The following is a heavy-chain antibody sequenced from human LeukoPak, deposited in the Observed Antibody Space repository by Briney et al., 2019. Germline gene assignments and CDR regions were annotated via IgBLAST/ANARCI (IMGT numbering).Heavy chain of an antibody. CDR1: GGSISSYY. V-gene: IGHV4-59*01. Sequence: PSETLSLXCTVSGGSISSYYWSWIRQPPGKGLEWIGYIYYGGSTNYNPSLKSRVTISVDTSKNQFSLKLSSVTAADTAVYYCARSASPRWFDYWGQGSLVTVSS. J-gene: IGHJ4*02. CDR3: ARSASPRWFDY. D-gene: IGHD2-15*01. CDR2: IYYGGST.